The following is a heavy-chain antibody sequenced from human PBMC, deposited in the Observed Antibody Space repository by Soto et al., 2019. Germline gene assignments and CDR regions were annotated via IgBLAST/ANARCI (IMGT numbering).Heavy chain of an antibody. CDR1: GNTHTIYF. D-gene: IGHD1-26*01. J-gene: IGHJ4*02. V-gene: IGHV1-2*02. CDR3: ARGGSYYAH. Sequence: QVQLVQSGAEVKQPGASVRVSCKASGNTHTIYFIHWLRQAPGQGLEWMGWINSVSGGANYAPRFQGRVYMTIDTSPATDFMDLSGLRTDDTAVYYCARGGSYYAHWGQGTLVTVSS. CDR2: INSVSGGA.